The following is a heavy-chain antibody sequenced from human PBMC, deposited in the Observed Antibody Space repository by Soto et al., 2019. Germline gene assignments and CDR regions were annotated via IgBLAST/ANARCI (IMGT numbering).Heavy chain of an antibody. CDR3: AMGLAAAGPLDC. CDR1: GFTFSSSA. D-gene: IGHD6-13*01. J-gene: IGHJ4*02. CDR2: ISGSGGTP. Sequence: PGGSLRLSCEASGFTFSSSAMSWVRQAPGRGLEWFSTISGSGGTPYYADSVKGRFTISRDNSKNTLYLVLNSLRAEDTAVYYCAMGLAAAGPLDCWGQGTLVTVSS. V-gene: IGHV3-23*01.